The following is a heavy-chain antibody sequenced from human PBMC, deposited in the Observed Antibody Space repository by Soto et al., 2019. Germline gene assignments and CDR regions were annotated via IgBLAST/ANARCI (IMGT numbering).Heavy chain of an antibody. CDR2: IRYDGSNK. V-gene: IGHV3-33*01. CDR3: ARDTPNYGMDV. J-gene: IGHJ6*02. D-gene: IGHD2-15*01. CDR1: GFTFSSYG. Sequence: GGSLRLSCAASGFTFSSYGMHWVRQAPGKGLEWVAVIRYDGSNKYYADSVKGRFTISRDNSKNTLYLQMNSLRAEDTAVYYCARDTPNYGMDVWGQGTTVTVSS.